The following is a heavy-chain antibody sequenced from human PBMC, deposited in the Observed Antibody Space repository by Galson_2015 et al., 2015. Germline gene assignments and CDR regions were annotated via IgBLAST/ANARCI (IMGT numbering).Heavy chain of an antibody. CDR3: ARSPGKALGYCSSTSCYRGYNWFDP. V-gene: IGHV1-2*04. Sequence: SVKVSCKASGYTFTGYYMHWVRQAPGQGLEWMGWINPNSGGTNYAQKFQGWVTMTRDTSISTAYMELSRLRSDDTAVYYCARSPGKALGYCSSTSCYRGYNWFDPWGQGTLVTVSS. D-gene: IGHD2-2*01. CDR1: GYTFTGYY. CDR2: INPNSGGT. J-gene: IGHJ5*02.